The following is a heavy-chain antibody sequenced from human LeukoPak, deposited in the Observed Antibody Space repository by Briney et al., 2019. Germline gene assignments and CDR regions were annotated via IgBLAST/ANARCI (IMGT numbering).Heavy chain of an antibody. CDR3: AKDPRRGYSYGHAKKTYMDV. CDR2: ISYDGSNK. Sequence: GGSLRLSCAASGFTFSSYGMYWVRQAPGKGLEWVAVISYDGSNKDYADSMKGRFTISRDNSKNTVYLQMNSLRTEDTAVYYCAKDPRRGYSYGHAKKTYMDVWGKGTTVTVSS. D-gene: IGHD5-18*01. CDR1: GFTFSSYG. J-gene: IGHJ6*03. V-gene: IGHV3-30*18.